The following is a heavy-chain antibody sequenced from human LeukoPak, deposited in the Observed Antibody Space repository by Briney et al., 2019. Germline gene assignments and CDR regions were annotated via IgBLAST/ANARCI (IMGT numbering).Heavy chain of an antibody. J-gene: IGHJ6*03. CDR1: GYTLTSYG. D-gene: IGHD1-26*01. Sequence: GASVKVSCKASGYTLTSYGISWVRQAPGQGLEWMGWISAYNGNTNYAQKFQGRGTMTTDTSTSTAYMELRSLRSDDTAVYYCAGDRETGNSGSYYYYYYMDVWGKGTTVTISS. CDR2: ISAYNGNT. V-gene: IGHV1-18*01. CDR3: AGDRETGNSGSYYYYYYMDV.